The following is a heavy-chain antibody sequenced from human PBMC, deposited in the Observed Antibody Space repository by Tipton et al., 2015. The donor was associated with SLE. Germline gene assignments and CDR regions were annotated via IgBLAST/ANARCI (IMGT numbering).Heavy chain of an antibody. CDR1: GGTFSSYA. Sequence: QVQLVPSGAEVKKPGSSVKVSCKASGGTFSSYAMSWVRQAPGQGLEWMGGIIPLFGTANYTQKFQGRVTITTDESTSTAYMELSSLRSEDTAVYYCARSGLNDAFDIWGQGTMVTVSS. J-gene: IGHJ3*02. CDR3: ARSGLNDAFDI. D-gene: IGHD6-25*01. CDR2: IIPLFGTA. V-gene: IGHV1-69*01.